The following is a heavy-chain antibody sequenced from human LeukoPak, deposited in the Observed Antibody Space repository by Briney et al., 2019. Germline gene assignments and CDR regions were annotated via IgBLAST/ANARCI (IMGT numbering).Heavy chain of an antibody. D-gene: IGHD1-1*01. CDR1: GFTFTSYS. CDR3: ARDGGSSTKEPTGGYYYYGMDV. Sequence: PGGSLRLSCAASGFTFTSYSMNWVRQAPGKGLEWVSLTYSDGSTSYTESVKGRFTLSRDNSKNTLSLQLNSLRAEDTAVYYCARDGGSSTKEPTGGYYYYGMDVWGQGTTVTVSS. J-gene: IGHJ6*02. V-gene: IGHV3-53*01. CDR2: TYSDGST.